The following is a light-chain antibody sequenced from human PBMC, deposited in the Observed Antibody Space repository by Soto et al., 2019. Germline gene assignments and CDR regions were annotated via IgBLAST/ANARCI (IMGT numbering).Light chain of an antibody. CDR1: QSLSNR. CDR2: DAS. J-gene: IGKJ1*01. V-gene: IGKV1-5*01. CDR3: HYYSALWT. Sequence: DIKMTQSPSTLSASVGDRVTITCRASQSLSNRLAWYQQKPGKAPNVLICDASSMESGVPSRFSGSGSGTHFILTISSLQPDDFAAYYRHYYSALWTFGQGTKVDIK.